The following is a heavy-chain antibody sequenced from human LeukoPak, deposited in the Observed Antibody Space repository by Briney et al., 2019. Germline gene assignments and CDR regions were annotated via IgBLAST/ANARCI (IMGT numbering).Heavy chain of an antibody. D-gene: IGHD1-26*01. CDR2: IKQDGSEK. CDR3: AREAGRGFDY. V-gene: IGHV3-7*01. CDR1: RFTFSSYW. J-gene: IGHJ4*02. Sequence: PGGSLRLSCAASRFTFSSYWMSWVRQAPGKGLEWVANIKQDGSEKYYVDSVKGRFTISRDNAKNSLYLQMNSLRAEDTAVYYCAREAGRGFDYWGQGTLVTVSS.